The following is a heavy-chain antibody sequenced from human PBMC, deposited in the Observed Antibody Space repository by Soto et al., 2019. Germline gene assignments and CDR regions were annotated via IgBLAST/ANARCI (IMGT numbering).Heavy chain of an antibody. J-gene: IGHJ4*02. CDR2: ISGSGGST. V-gene: IGHV3-23*01. CDR1: GFTFSSYA. CDR3: AKDEGDYGEPSAIDS. Sequence: EVQLLESGGGLVQPGGSLRLSCAASGFTFSSYAMSWVRQAPGKGLEWVSAISGSGGSTYYADSVKGRFTISRDNSKNTRYLQMNSLRAEDTAVYYCAKDEGDYGEPSAIDSWGQGTLVTVSS. D-gene: IGHD4-17*01.